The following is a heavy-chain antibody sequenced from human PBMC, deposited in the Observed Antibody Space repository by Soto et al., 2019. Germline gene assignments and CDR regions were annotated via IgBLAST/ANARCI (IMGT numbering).Heavy chain of an antibody. CDR3: ATSGQWLPTNYLMDV. V-gene: IGHV3-23*01. CDR1: GFTFTTYA. Sequence: GGSLRLSCAASGFTFTTYALSWVRQAPGKGLEWVSTISGNGGSTYYADSVRGRFTIARDHSKKTLYLQMNSLRAEDTAVYYCATSGQWLPTNYLMDVWGQGTTVTVSS. CDR2: ISGNGGST. D-gene: IGHD6-19*01. J-gene: IGHJ6*02.